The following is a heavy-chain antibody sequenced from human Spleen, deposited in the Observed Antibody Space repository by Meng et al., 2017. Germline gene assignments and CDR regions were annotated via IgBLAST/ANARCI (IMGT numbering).Heavy chain of an antibody. V-gene: IGHV4-34*01. D-gene: IGHD4-11*01. J-gene: IGHJ5*02. Sequence: HLHQWGAGLLKPPESLSLACAGYGGSISGYYWTWIRQPPGKGLEWIGEINHSGSTTYNPSLKSRVTISVDTSKNQFSLKLNSVTAADTAVYYCARGPRITVAGGWFDPWGQGTRVT. CDR2: INHSGST. CDR3: ARGPRITVAGGWFDP. CDR1: GGSISGYY.